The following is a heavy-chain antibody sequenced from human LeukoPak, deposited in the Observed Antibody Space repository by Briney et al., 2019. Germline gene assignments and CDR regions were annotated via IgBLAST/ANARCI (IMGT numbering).Heavy chain of an antibody. D-gene: IGHD3-3*01. Sequence: GGSLRLSCAVSGFSVRTNYISWVRQAPGKGLERVSVIFRDGSTYYGDSVRGRFSISRDNSKNMVYLQMNNLRAEDTAVYFCARDFFDFWSGSWVWGQGTLVTVSS. J-gene: IGHJ4*02. CDR3: ARDFFDFWSGSWV. V-gene: IGHV3-53*01. CDR1: GFSVRTNY. CDR2: IFRDGST.